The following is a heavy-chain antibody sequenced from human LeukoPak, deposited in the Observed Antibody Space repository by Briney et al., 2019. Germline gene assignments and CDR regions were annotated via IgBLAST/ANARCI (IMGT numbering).Heavy chain of an antibody. J-gene: IGHJ3*02. CDR1: GFTFSSYN. V-gene: IGHV3-21*01. D-gene: IGHD3-22*01. CDR2: ISSRSTYI. Sequence: KAGGSLRLSCAASGFTFSSYNMNWVRQAPGKGLEWVSSISSRSTYIYLADSLKGRFTISRDNAKNSLYLQLNSRRAEDTAMYYCARDRAVYSDSRGYYPDAFDIWGQGTMVTVSS. CDR3: ARDRAVYSDSRGYYPDAFDI.